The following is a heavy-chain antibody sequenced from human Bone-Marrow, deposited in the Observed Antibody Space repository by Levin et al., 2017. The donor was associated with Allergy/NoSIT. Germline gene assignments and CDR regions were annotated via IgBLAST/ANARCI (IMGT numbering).Heavy chain of an antibody. J-gene: IGHJ4*02. CDR2: IYRSGKT. CDR1: GSSISSGYY. D-gene: IGHD4-17*01. V-gene: IGHV4-38-2*02. Sequence: GSLRLSCDVSGSSISSGYYWGWIRQPPGKGLEWIGNIYRSGKTYYNPSLKSRVTISVDTSKNQFSLKLSSVTAADTAVYYCARDREAYGDYAIDFWGQGTLVTVSS. CDR3: ARDREAYGDYAIDF.